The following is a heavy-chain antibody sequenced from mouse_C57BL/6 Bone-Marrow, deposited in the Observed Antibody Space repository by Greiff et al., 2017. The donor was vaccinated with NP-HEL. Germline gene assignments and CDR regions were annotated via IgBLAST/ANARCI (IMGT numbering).Heavy chain of an antibody. CDR3: ARGGGPYAMDY. CDR1: GYTFTSYG. Sequence: LVESGAELARPGASVKLSCKASGYTFTSYGISWVKQRTGQGLEWIGEIYPRSGNTYYNEKFKGKATLTADKSSSTAYMELRSLTSEDSAVYFCARGGGPYAMDYWGQGTSVTVSS. CDR2: IYPRSGNT. D-gene: IGHD3-3*01. J-gene: IGHJ4*01. V-gene: IGHV1-81*01.